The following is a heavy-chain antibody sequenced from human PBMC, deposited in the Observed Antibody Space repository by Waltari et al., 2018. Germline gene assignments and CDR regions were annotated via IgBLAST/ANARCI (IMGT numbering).Heavy chain of an antibody. D-gene: IGHD3-3*01. CDR1: GGSINSDFYY. CDR3: ARDLRHPSYYDFSFDT. V-gene: IGHV4-61*02. CDR2: IYTSGDT. Sequence: VELQESGPGLVKPSQTLSLTCSVSGGSINSDFYYWNWIRQPAGKGLEWIGRIYTSGDTNYNPSLKTRVSISVDTSRNQFSLKLTSVTAADTAVYYCARDLRHPSYYDFSFDTWGQGSLVTVSS. J-gene: IGHJ5*02.